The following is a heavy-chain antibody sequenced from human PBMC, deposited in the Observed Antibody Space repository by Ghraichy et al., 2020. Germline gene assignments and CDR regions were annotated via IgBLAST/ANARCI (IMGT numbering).Heavy chain of an antibody. CDR2: VNSGESST. D-gene: IGHD2-21*02. CDR1: GFTFVSFW. J-gene: IGHJ6*02. CDR3: VRGGGLRYYYYAMDV. V-gene: IGHV3-74*01. Sequence: GESLNISCAASGFTFVSFWMHWVRQDPGKGLVWVSGVNSGESSTSYADSVKGRFTISRDNAKNTLVLQMDSLRADDTAVYYCVRGGGLRYYYYAMDVWGQGTTVTVSS.